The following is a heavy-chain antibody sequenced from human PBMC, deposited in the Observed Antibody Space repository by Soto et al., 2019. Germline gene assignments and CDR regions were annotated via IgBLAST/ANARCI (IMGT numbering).Heavy chain of an antibody. V-gene: IGHV3-23*01. Sequence: EVQLLESGGGLVQPGGSLRLSCEASGITFSRYDMSWVRQAPEKGLEWVSAINGGRSFYGESVEGRFTVSRVTSKTTLYLQMNSLRVGDTAIYYCATHAWDLWGQGTLVTVPS. CDR3: ATHAWDL. D-gene: IGHD2-2*01. J-gene: IGHJ5*02. CDR1: GITFSRYD. CDR2: INGGRS.